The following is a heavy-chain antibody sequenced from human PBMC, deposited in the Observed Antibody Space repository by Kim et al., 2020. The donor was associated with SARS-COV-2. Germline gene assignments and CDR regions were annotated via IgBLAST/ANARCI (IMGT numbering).Heavy chain of an antibody. J-gene: IGHJ6*02. CDR1: GLNFDDSA. CDR2: ISYDGRNK. D-gene: IGHD3-22*01. CDR3: ARGNYHESLSLSVYYNGMGV. V-gene: IGHV3-30-3*01. Sequence: GGSLRLSCAASGLNFDDSAMNWVRQAPGKGLEWLAVISYDGRNKDYVDSVKGRFTISRDNSKRTLFLQMNSLRVEDTGVYYCARGNYHESLSLSVYYNGMGVWGRGTAVTLSS.